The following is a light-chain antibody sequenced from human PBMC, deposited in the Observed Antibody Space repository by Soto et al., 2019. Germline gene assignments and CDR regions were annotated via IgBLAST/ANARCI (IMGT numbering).Light chain of an antibody. V-gene: IGLV2-14*03. CDR2: DVS. J-gene: IGLJ1*01. CDR1: SSDVGGFNY. Sequence: QSALTQPASVSGSPGQSITISCTGSSSDVGGFNYVSWYQHHPGKAPKLMVYDVSNRPSGVSNRFSGSKSGNTASLTISGLQAEDEADYYCSSYTTSSPPNVCVTGTKVTVL. CDR3: SSYTTSSPPNV.